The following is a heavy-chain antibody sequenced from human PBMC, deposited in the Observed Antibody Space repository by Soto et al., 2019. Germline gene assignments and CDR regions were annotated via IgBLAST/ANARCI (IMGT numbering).Heavy chain of an antibody. CDR1: GYTFTSYD. CDR3: ARSRGCSGGSCYSRVRWFDP. CDR2: MNPNSGNT. V-gene: IGHV1-8*01. Sequence: QVQLVQSGAEVKKPGASVKVSCKASGYTFTSYDINWVRQATGQGLEWMGWMNPNSGNTGYAQKFQGRVTMTRNTSXXTXYXXLSSLRSEDTAVYYCARSRGCSGGSCYSRVRWFDPWGQGTLVTVSS. D-gene: IGHD2-15*01. J-gene: IGHJ5*02.